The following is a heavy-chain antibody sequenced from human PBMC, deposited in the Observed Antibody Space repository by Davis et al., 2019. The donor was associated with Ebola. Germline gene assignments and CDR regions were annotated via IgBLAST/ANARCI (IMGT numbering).Heavy chain of an antibody. CDR2: IIPILGIA. V-gene: IGHV1-69*04. J-gene: IGHJ4*02. Sequence: SVKVSCKASGGTFSSYTISWVRQAPGQGLEWMGRIIPILGIANYAQKFQGRVTITADKSTSTAYMELSSLRAEDTAVYYCARDLGMATIRGDYWGQGTLVTVSS. D-gene: IGHD5-24*01. CDR3: ARDLGMATIRGDY. CDR1: GGTFSSYT.